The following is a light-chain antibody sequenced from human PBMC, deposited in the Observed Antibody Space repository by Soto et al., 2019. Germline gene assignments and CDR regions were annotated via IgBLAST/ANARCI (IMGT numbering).Light chain of an antibody. CDR3: MQGSHWPPT. J-gene: IGKJ1*01. V-gene: IGKV2-30*01. CDR2: KTS. Sequence: DVVMTQSPLSLPVTLGQPASISCRSSQSLEYSDGNTYLNWFQQRPGQSPRRLIYKTSHRDSGVPERFSGSGSGTDFTLKISRVEAEDVGVYYCMQGSHWPPTFGQGTKVEIK. CDR1: QSLEYSDGNTY.